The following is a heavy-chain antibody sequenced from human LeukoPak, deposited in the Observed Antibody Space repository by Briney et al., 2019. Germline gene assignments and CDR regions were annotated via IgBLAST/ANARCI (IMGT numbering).Heavy chain of an antibody. CDR3: AKDVPGSRIIMAAFDH. CDR1: GFTVTDNY. J-gene: IGHJ5*02. CDR2: IYGGGDT. V-gene: IGHV3-53*01. D-gene: IGHD3-10*01. Sequence: HPGGSLRLSCAASGFTVTDNYMNWVRQSSGKGLEWVSVIYGGGDTNYADSVKGRFIISRDTSKNTVSLQMNSLGAEDTAVYYCAKDVPGSRIIMAAFDHWGQGTLVTVSS.